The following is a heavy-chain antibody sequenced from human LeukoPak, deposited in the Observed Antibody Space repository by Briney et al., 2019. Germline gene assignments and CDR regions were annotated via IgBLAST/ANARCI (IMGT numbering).Heavy chain of an antibody. J-gene: IGHJ6*03. CDR2: IKQDGSEK. Sequence: GGSLRLSCAASGFTFSSYWMSWVRQAPGKGLEWVANIKQDGSEKYYVDSVKGRFTISRDNAKNSLYLQMNSLRAEDTAVYYCARARNGYCSGGSCYSYYYYYMDVWGKGTTVTVSS. D-gene: IGHD2-15*01. V-gene: IGHV3-7*01. CDR1: GFTFSSYW. CDR3: ARARNGYCSGGSCYSYYYYYMDV.